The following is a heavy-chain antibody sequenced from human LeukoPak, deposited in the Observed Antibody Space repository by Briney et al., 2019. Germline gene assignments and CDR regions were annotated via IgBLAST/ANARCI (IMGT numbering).Heavy chain of an antibody. D-gene: IGHD3-10*01. V-gene: IGHV4-34*01. J-gene: IGHJ4*02. Sequence: PSETLSLTCAVYGGSFSGYYWSWIRQPPGKGLEWIGEINHSGSTNYNPSLKSRVTLSVDTSKNQFSLKLSSVTAADTAVYYCARRQWAYYGSGSYLHYWGQGTLVTVSS. CDR2: INHSGST. CDR1: GGSFSGYY. CDR3: ARRQWAYYGSGSYLHY.